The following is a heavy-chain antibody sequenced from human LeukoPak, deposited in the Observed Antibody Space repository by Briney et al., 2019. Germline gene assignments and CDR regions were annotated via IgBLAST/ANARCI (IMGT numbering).Heavy chain of an antibody. CDR3: ASRWGD. J-gene: IGHJ4*02. CDR1: GVTLSTYA. V-gene: IGHV3-23*01. CDR2: ISSSGSGDNT. Sequence: GGSLRLSCAASGVTLSTYAMSWARQAPGKGLEWVSGISSSGSGDNTYYADSVKGLFTISRDNAKNSLYLQMNSLRAEDTAVYYCASRWGDWGQGTLVTVSS. D-gene: IGHD3-16*01.